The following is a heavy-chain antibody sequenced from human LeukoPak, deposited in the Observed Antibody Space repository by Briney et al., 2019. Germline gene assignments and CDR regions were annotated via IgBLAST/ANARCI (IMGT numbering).Heavy chain of an antibody. D-gene: IGHD6-19*01. CDR1: GFTVSSNY. Sequence: GGSLRLSCAASGFTVSSNYMSWVRQAPGKGLEWVSVIYSGGSTYYADSVKGRSTISRDNSKNTLYLQMNSLRAEDTAVYYCAREEIAVAGLDYYYYYGMDVWGQGTTVTVSS. CDR2: IYSGGST. CDR3: AREEIAVAGLDYYYYYGMDV. V-gene: IGHV3-53*01. J-gene: IGHJ6*02.